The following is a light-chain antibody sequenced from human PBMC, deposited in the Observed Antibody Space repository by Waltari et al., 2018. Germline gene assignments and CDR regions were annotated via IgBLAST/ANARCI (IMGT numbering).Light chain of an antibody. J-gene: IGKJ1*01. CDR3: QQYGSSPET. Sequence: EIVLTQSPGTLSLSPGERATLSCRASQSVSSSYLAWYQQKPGQAPRLLIYGASSRANGIPDRFSGSGSGTDFTLTISRLEPEDVAVYYCQQYGSSPETFGQGTKVEIK. CDR2: GAS. V-gene: IGKV3-20*01. CDR1: QSVSSSY.